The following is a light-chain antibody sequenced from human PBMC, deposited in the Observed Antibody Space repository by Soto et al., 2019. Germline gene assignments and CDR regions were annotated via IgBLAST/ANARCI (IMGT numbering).Light chain of an antibody. V-gene: IGLV2-11*01. CDR2: DVS. CDR3: CAYAGSYTVL. Sequence: QSALTQPRSVSGSPGQSVTISCTGTISDVGGYKYVSWYQQHPGKVPKLMIYDVSERPSGVPDRFSGSKSGNTASMSISGLQAEDEADYYCCAYAGSYTVLFGGGTKLTVL. J-gene: IGLJ2*01. CDR1: ISDVGGYKY.